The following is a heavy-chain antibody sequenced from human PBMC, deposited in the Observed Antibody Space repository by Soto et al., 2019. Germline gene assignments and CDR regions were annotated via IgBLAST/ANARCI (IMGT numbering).Heavy chain of an antibody. CDR2: IIHSGST. CDR3: ARGCSSTSPPSGDYYYYMDV. D-gene: IGHD2-2*01. J-gene: IGHJ6*03. Sequence: SETLSLTCAVYGGSFSGYYWSWIRQPPGKGLEWNGEIIHSGSTNYNLSLKSRVTISVDTSKNQFSLKLSSVTAADTAVYYCARGCSSTSPPSGDYYYYMDVWGKGTTVTVSS. V-gene: IGHV4-34*01. CDR1: GGSFSGYY.